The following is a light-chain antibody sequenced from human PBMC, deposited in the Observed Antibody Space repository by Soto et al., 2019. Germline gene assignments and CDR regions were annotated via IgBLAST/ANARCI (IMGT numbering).Light chain of an antibody. V-gene: IGLV2-8*01. CDR1: SSDVGGYNY. J-gene: IGLJ1*01. CDR2: EVS. Sequence: QSALTQPPSASGSPGQSVTISCTGTSSDVGGYNYVSWYQQHPGKAPKLMIYEVSKRPSGVPDRFAGSKSGNTASLTVSGLQAEDEADYYCSSYAGINNYYVLGTGTKLTLL. CDR3: SSYAGINNYYV.